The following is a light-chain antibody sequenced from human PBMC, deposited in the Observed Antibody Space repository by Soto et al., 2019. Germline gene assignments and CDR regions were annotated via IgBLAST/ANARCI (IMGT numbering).Light chain of an antibody. V-gene: IGKV3-15*01. CDR2: GAS. CDR1: QSVSSN. Sequence: EIVMTQSPATLSLSPGERATLSCRASQSVSSNLAWYQQKHGQAPRLLIYGASTRATGIPARFSGSGSGTEFTLTISSLQSEDFAVYYCQQYNNWPPLTFGGGTKVEIK. CDR3: QQYNNWPPLT. J-gene: IGKJ4*01.